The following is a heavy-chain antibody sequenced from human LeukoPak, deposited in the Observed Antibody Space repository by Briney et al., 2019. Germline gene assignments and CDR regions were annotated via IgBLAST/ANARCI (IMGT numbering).Heavy chain of an antibody. CDR2: IYSGGTT. Sequence: GGSLRLSCAASGFTVSTNYMSWVRQAPGKGLEWVSVIYSGGTTNYADSAKGRFTISRDNSKNTVYLQMNSLRAEDTAVYYCARGGYAHYYGMDVWGQGTTVTVSS. J-gene: IGHJ6*02. CDR1: GFTVSTNY. CDR3: ARGGYAHYYGMDV. V-gene: IGHV3-53*01. D-gene: IGHD5-18*01.